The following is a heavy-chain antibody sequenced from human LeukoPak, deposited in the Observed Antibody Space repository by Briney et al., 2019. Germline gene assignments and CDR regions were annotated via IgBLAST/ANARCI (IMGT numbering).Heavy chain of an antibody. CDR1: GGSISSSSYY. V-gene: IGHV4-39*01. CDR3: ARLLYDGSGGYYYFDY. CDR2: IYYSGSI. Sequence: KASETLSLTCTVSGGSISSSSYYWGWIRQPPGKGLEWIGSIYYSGSIYNNPSLKSRVTISVDTSKNQFSLKLSSVTAADTAVYYCARLLYDGSGGYYYFDYWGQGTLVTVSS. J-gene: IGHJ4*02. D-gene: IGHD3-22*01.